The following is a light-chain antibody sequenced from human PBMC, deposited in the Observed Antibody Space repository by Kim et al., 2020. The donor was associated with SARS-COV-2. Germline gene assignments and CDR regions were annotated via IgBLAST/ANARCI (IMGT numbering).Light chain of an antibody. Sequence: LTQPHSVSESPGKTVTISCTRSSGSIASYYVQWYQQRPGSSPTTVIYEDNQRPSGVPERFSGSIDSSSNSASLTVSGLKTEDEADYYCQSYDTSNVVFGGGTQLTVL. J-gene: IGLJ2*01. CDR1: SGSIASYY. CDR3: QSYDTSNVV. CDR2: EDN. V-gene: IGLV6-57*01.